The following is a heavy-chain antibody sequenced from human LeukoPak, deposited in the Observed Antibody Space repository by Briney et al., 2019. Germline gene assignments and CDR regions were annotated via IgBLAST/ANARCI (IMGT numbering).Heavy chain of an antibody. CDR1: GYTFTSYY. Sequence: GASVKVSWKASGYTFTSYYMHWVRQAPGQGFEGMGIINPSGGSTSYAQKFQVRVTISRDTSTNTVYMELSSLRSEDTAVYYCARDLEGAQRRDYWGQGTLVTVSS. J-gene: IGHJ4*02. D-gene: IGHD1-26*01. CDR2: INPSGGST. CDR3: ARDLEGAQRRDY. V-gene: IGHV1-46*03.